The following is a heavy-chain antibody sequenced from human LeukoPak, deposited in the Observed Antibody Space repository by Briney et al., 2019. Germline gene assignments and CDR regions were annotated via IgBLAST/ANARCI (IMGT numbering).Heavy chain of an antibody. CDR2: IYYSGST. D-gene: IGHD1-7*01. CDR3: ARVWAGTYYFDY. Sequence: PSETLSLTCTVSGDSTSSGDYYWSWIRQPPGKGLEWLGYIYYSGSTYYNPSLQSRLTISLDTSKNQFSLRLTSVTAADTAVYYCARVWAGTYYFDYWGQGTLITVSS. CDR1: GDSTSSGDYY. V-gene: IGHV4-30-4*08. J-gene: IGHJ4*02.